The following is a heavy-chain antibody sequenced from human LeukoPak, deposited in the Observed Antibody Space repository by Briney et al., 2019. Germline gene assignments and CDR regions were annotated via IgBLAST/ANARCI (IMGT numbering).Heavy chain of an antibody. Sequence: GGSLRLSCAASGFTVSSNYMSWVCQAPGKGLEWVSVIYSGGNTHYADSVKGRLTISRDNSKNTLYLQMNSLRAEDTAVYYCARGSDCSGGSCYPYYYGMDVWGQGTTVTVSS. J-gene: IGHJ6*02. CDR3: ARGSDCSGGSCYPYYYGMDV. V-gene: IGHV3-53*01. CDR1: GFTVSSNY. CDR2: IYSGGNT. D-gene: IGHD2-15*01.